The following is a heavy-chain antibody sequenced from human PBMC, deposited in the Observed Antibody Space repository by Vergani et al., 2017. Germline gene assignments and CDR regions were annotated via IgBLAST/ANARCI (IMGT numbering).Heavy chain of an antibody. CDR2: IDPSDSYT. Sequence: EVQLVQSGAEVKKPGESLRISCKGSGYSFTSYWISWVRQMPGKGLEWMGRIDPSDSYTNYSPSFQGHVTISADKSISTAYLQWSSLKASDTAMYYCARHRADIVATANYYYYYMDVWGKGTTVTVSS. CDR1: GYSFTSYW. D-gene: IGHD5-12*01. J-gene: IGHJ6*03. V-gene: IGHV5-10-1*03. CDR3: ARHRADIVATANYYYYYMDV.